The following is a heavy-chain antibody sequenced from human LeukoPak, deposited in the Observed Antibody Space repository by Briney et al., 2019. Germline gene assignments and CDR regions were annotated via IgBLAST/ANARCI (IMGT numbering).Heavy chain of an antibody. CDR2: IYYSGST. Sequence: PSETLSLTCTVSGGSISSGDYYWSWIRQPPGKGLEWIGYIYYSGSTYYNPSLKSRVTISVDTSKNQFSLKLSSVTAADTAVYYCASWTTVGLNFDYWGQGTLVTVSS. CDR3: ASWTTVGLNFDY. D-gene: IGHD4-11*01. V-gene: IGHV4-30-4*08. J-gene: IGHJ4*02. CDR1: GGSISSGDYY.